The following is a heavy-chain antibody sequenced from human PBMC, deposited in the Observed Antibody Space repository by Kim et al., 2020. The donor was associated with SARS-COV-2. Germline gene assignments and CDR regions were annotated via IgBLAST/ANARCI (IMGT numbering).Heavy chain of an antibody. CDR3: ARSPRITMIVVDIEVY. D-gene: IGHD3-22*01. V-gene: IGHV3-21*01. Sequence: SVKGRFTISRDNAKNSRYLQMNSLRAEDTAVYYCARSPRITMIVVDIEVYWGQGTLVTVSS. J-gene: IGHJ4*02.